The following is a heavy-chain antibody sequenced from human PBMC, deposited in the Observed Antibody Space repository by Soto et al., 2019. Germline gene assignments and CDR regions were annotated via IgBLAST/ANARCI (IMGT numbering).Heavy chain of an antibody. Sequence: SETLSLTCAFYGGSFSGYYWSWIRQPPGKGLEWIGEINHSGSTNYNPSLKSRVTISVDTSKNQFSLKLSSVTAADTAVYYCARAVRRYSYGFFDYWGQGTLVTVSS. D-gene: IGHD5-18*01. CDR1: GGSFSGYY. J-gene: IGHJ4*02. CDR3: ARAVRRYSYGFFDY. CDR2: INHSGST. V-gene: IGHV4-34*01.